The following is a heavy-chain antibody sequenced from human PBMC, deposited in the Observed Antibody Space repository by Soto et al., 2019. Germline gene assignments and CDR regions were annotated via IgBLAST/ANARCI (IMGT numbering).Heavy chain of an antibody. Sequence: GGSLRLSCAASGFTFSDFYMSWVRQAPGKGLEWISYISSSGSLIYYADSVKGRFTISRDNANISLYLQMNSLRVEDTAVYYCVREPPPDSETFYMDVWGQGNTVTVSS. J-gene: IGHJ6*02. CDR3: VREPPPDSETFYMDV. CDR1: GFTFSDFY. CDR2: ISSSGSLI. D-gene: IGHD3-16*01. V-gene: IGHV3-11*01.